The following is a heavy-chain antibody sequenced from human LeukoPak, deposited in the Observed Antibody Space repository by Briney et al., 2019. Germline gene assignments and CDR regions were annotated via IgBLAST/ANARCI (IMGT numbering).Heavy chain of an antibody. CDR3: ARGGDIAVVPAAMVGP. V-gene: IGHV1-8*01. Sequence: ASVKVSCKASGYTFTSYDISWVRQATGQGLEWMGRMNTNSGNTGHAQKFQGRLTMTRDTSTNTAYMELSSLRSEDTAVYYCARGGDIAVVPAAMVGPWGQGTLVTVSS. CDR2: MNTNSGNT. CDR1: GYTFTSYD. D-gene: IGHD2-2*01. J-gene: IGHJ5*02.